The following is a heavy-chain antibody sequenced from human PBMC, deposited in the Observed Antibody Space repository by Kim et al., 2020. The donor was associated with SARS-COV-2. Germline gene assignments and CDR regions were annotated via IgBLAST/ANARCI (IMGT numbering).Heavy chain of an antibody. CDR3: TTDPRSYYDILTGYTLDFDY. CDR1: GFTFSNAW. J-gene: IGHJ4*02. Sequence: GGSLRLSCAASGFTFSNAWMSWVRQAPGKGLEWVGRIKSKTDGGTTDYAAPVKGRFTISRDDSKNTLYLQMNSLKTEDTAVYYCTTDPRSYYDILTGYTLDFDYWGQGTLVTVSS. D-gene: IGHD3-9*01. V-gene: IGHV3-15*01. CDR2: IKSKTDGGTT.